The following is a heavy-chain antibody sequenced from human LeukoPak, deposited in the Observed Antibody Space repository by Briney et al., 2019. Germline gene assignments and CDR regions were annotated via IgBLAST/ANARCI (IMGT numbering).Heavy chain of an antibody. Sequence: GASVKVSCKASGYTFTSYYMHWVRQAPGQGLEWMGWINPNSGGTNYAQKFQGRVTMTRDTSISIAYMELSRLRSDDTAVYYCAGDPGYSYGPFDSWGQGTLVTFSS. D-gene: IGHD5-18*01. CDR1: GYTFTSYY. J-gene: IGHJ4*02. CDR3: AGDPGYSYGPFDS. V-gene: IGHV1-2*02. CDR2: INPNSGGT.